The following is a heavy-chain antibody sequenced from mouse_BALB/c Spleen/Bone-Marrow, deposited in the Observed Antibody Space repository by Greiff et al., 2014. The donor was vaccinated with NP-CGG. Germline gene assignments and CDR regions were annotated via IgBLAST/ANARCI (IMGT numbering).Heavy chain of an antibody. CDR3: TRGGNWEDFDY. D-gene: IGHD4-1*01. V-gene: IGHV5-17*02. CDR1: GFTFSSFG. J-gene: IGHJ2*01. CDR2: ISSGSRTI. Sequence: EVLLVESGGGLVQPGGSRKLSCAASGFTFSSFGMYWVRQAPEKGLEWVAYISSGSRTIYYADTVKGRFTISRDNPKNTLFLQMTGLRSEDTAMYYCTRGGNWEDFDYWGQGTTLTVSS.